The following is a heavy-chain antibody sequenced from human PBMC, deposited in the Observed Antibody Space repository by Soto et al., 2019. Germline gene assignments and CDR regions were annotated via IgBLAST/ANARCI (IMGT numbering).Heavy chain of an antibody. Sequence: ASVKVSCKASGYTFTSYDINWVRQATGQGLEWMGWMNPNSGNTGYAQKFQGRVTMTRNTSISTAYMELSSLRSEDTAVYYCARKYSSSWYEDWFDPWGQGTRVTVSS. V-gene: IGHV1-8*01. J-gene: IGHJ5*02. D-gene: IGHD6-13*01. CDR2: MNPNSGNT. CDR3: ARKYSSSWYEDWFDP. CDR1: GYTFTSYD.